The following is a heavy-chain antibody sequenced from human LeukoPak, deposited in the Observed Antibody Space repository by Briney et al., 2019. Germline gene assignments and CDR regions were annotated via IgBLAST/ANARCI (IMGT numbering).Heavy chain of an antibody. CDR2: ISSSGSTI. J-gene: IGHJ4*02. CDR1: GFTFSDYY. CDR3: ARGDPTHRTYYDYVWGSYRY. V-gene: IGHV3-11*04. Sequence: GGSLRLSCAASGFTFSDYYMSWIRQAPGKGLEWVSYISSSGSTIYYADPVKGRFTISRDNAKNSLYLQMNSLRAEDTAVYYCARGDPTHRTYYDYVWGSYRYWGQGTLVTVSS. D-gene: IGHD3-16*02.